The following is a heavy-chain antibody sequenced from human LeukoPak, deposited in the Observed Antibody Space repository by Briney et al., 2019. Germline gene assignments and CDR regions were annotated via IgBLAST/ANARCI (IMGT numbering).Heavy chain of an antibody. V-gene: IGHV1-69*04. CDR3: ARDLSYYDSSGYYSGYFDY. J-gene: IGHJ4*02. Sequence: SVKVSCKASGGTFSSYAISWVRQAPGQGLEWMGRIIPILGIANYAQKFQGRVTITADKSTSTAYMELSSLRSEDTAVYYCARDLSYYDSSGYYSGYFDYWGQGTPVTVSS. D-gene: IGHD3-22*01. CDR2: IIPILGIA. CDR1: GGTFSSYA.